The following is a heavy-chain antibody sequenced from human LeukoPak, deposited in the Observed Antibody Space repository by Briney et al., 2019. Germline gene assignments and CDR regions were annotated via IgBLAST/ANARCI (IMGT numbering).Heavy chain of an antibody. CDR3: AKGGFLRDYVWGSYRADY. CDR1: GFTFSSYA. Sequence: GGSLRLSCAASGFTFSSYAMSWVRQAPGKGLEWVSAISGSGSSTYYADSVKGRFTISRDNSKNTLYMQMNSLRAEDTAVYYCAKGGFLRDYVWGSYRADYWGQGTLVTVSS. CDR2: ISGSGSST. D-gene: IGHD3-16*02. V-gene: IGHV3-23*01. J-gene: IGHJ4*02.